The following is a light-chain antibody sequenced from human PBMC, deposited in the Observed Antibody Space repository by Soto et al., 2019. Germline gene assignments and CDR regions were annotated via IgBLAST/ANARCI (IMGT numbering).Light chain of an antibody. CDR2: AAS. J-gene: IGKJ2*01. CDR3: QQYGSSHMYT. V-gene: IGKV3-20*01. CDR1: QSVSSSY. Sequence: DIVLTQSPGTLSLSPGERATLSCRASQSVSSSYLAWYQQKPGQAPSLLIYAASIRATGIPDRCSGSGSGRAFALTISRLEPDDYAVYYCQQYGSSHMYTFGQGTKLDIK.